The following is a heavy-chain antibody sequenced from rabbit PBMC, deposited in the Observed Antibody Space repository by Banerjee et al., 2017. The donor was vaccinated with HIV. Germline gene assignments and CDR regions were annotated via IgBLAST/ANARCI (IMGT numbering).Heavy chain of an antibody. V-gene: IGHV1S45*01. Sequence: QEQLEESGGGLVKPEGSLTLTCKASGIDFSSSYYMCWVRQAPGKGLEWIACIYAGSSPSTYYASWAKGRFTISKTSSTTVTLQMTSLTAADTATYFCATYTIDSAWSFNLWGPGTLVTVS. CDR2: IYAGSSPST. CDR3: ATYTIDSAWSFNL. D-gene: IGHD1-1*01. CDR1: GIDFSSSYY. J-gene: IGHJ4*01.